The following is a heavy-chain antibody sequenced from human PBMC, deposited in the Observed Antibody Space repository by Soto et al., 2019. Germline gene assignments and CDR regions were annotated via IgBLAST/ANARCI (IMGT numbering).Heavy chain of an antibody. V-gene: IGHV3-33*01. D-gene: IGHD1-26*01. Sequence: HVQLVESGGGVVQPGRSLRLSCAASGFTFSTYAMHWVRQAPGKGLEWVAVIWFDGSKTYYADSVKGRFTISRDNSKDTLSLQLNSLRAEDTAVYYCARVGGTYTTPYAYYGMDGWGQGTPVTVSS. CDR3: ARVGGTYTTPYAYYGMDG. CDR2: IWFDGSKT. CDR1: GFTFSTYA. J-gene: IGHJ6*02.